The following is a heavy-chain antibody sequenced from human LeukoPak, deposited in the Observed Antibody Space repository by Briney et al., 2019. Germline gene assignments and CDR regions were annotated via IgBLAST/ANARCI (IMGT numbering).Heavy chain of an antibody. CDR3: ARGPYSYDSSGAFDI. CDR1: GDSISSGDYY. D-gene: IGHD3-22*01. J-gene: IGHJ3*02. V-gene: IGHV4-61*02. CDR2: ISSSGST. Sequence: SETLSLTCTVSGDSISSGDYYWSWIRQPAGKGLQWIGRISSSGSTNYNPSLTGRVTISVDTSKNQFSLKLSSVTAADTAVYFCARGPYSYDSSGAFDIWGQGTTVTVSS.